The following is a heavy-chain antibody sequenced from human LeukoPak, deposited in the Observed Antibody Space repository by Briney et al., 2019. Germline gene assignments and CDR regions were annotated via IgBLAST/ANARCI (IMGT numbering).Heavy chain of an antibody. CDR2: MNPNTGNT. J-gene: IGHJ4*02. D-gene: IGHD7-27*01. CDR3: VGGAPNWGFDF. CDR1: GFPFTRYD. V-gene: IGHV1-8*01. Sequence: ASVKVSCKASGFPFTRYDINWVRQTSAQGLEWMGWMNPNTGNTGYAQNFQGRVTMTRDTSISTAYMELTSLRSEDTAVYYCVGGAPNWGFDFWGQGTLVIVSS.